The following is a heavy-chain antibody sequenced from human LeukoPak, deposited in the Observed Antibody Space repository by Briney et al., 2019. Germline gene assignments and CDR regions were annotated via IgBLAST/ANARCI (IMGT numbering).Heavy chain of an antibody. V-gene: IGHV3-30-3*01. CDR2: ISYDGSNK. Sequence: GGSLRLSCAASGFTFSSYAMHWVRQAPGKGLEWVAVISYDGSNKYYADSVKGRFTISRDNSKNTLYLQMNSLRAEDTAVYYCARVITGTRGGAFDIWGQGTMVTVSS. CDR1: GFTFSSYA. D-gene: IGHD1-7*01. J-gene: IGHJ3*02. CDR3: ARVITGTRGGAFDI.